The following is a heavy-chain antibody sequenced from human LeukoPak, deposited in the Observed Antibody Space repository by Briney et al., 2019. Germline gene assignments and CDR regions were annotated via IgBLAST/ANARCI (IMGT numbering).Heavy chain of an antibody. J-gene: IGHJ6*03. CDR1: GFTFSSYT. Sequence: GGSLRLSCAASGFTFSSYTMNWVRQPPGKGLEWVSNIGTSSTTIYYADSVKGRFTISRGNAKNSLYLQMNSLRADDTAVYYCARFAAGGPYYYYMDVWGKGTTVTVSS. CDR2: IGTSSTTI. CDR3: ARFAAGGPYYYYMDV. D-gene: IGHD3-10*01. V-gene: IGHV3-48*01.